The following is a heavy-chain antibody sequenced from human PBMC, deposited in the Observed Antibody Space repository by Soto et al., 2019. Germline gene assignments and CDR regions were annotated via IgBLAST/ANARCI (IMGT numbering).Heavy chain of an antibody. CDR3: ARGGGVLDY. J-gene: IGHJ4*02. D-gene: IGHD3-16*01. CDR1: GDSVSSNSAG. V-gene: IGHV6-1*01. Sequence: SQTLSLTCAVSGDSVSSNSAGWNWIRQSPSRGFEWLGRTYYRSKWFNDYAVSVKNRITINPDTSKNQISLQLKSVTPEDAAVYYCARGGGVLDYWGQGTLVTVSS. CDR2: TYYRSKWFN.